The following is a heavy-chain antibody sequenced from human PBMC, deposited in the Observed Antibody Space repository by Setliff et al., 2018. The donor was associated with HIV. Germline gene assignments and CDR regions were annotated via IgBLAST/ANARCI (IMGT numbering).Heavy chain of an antibody. CDR2: IKSKTDGGTT. V-gene: IGHV3-15*01. CDR3: TTGTRLVD. CDR1: GFTFSNAW. Sequence: WGTLSLSCAASGFTFSNAWMSWVRQAPGKGLEWVGRIKSKTDGGTTDYAAPVKGRFTISRDDSKNTLYLQMNSLKIEDTAVYYCTTGTRLVDWGQGALVTVSS. D-gene: IGHD2-21*01. J-gene: IGHJ4*02.